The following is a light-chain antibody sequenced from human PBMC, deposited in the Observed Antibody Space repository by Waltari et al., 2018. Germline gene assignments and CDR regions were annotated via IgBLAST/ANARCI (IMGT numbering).Light chain of an antibody. J-gene: IGLJ3*02. CDR1: SGHSSNV. CDR3: QTGGHGTWV. Sequence: QLVLTQSPSASASLGASVKLTCTLSSGHSSNVIAWLQQQPEKGPRYLMKVNSDGSHSKGDGIPYRFSGSSSGAERYLTISSVQPEDEADYYCQTGGHGTWVFGGGTKLTVL. V-gene: IGLV4-69*01. CDR2: VNSDGSH.